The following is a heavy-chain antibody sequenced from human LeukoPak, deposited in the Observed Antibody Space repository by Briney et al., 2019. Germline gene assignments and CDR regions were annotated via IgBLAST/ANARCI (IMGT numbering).Heavy chain of an antibody. CDR3: ARTVLRYFDWLQADAFDI. J-gene: IGHJ3*02. CDR1: GGSISSYY. D-gene: IGHD3-9*01. CDR2: IYYSGST. Sequence: SQTLSLTCTVSGGSISSYYWSWIRQPPGKGLEWIGYIYYSGSTNYNPSLKSRVTISVDTSKNQFSLKLSSVTAADTAVYYCARTVLRYFDWLQADAFDIWGQGTMVTVSS. V-gene: IGHV4-59*01.